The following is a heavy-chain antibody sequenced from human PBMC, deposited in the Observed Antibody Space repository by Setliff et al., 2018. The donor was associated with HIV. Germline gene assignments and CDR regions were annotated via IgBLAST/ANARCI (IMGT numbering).Heavy chain of an antibody. J-gene: IGHJ4*02. CDR1: SASISNYH. CDR2: IYTSGTT. CDR3: ARRAFKDGYKRSYFDY. V-gene: IGHV4-4*09. Sequence: KPSETLSLTCAVSSASISNYHWSWIRQTPGKGLEWIGSIYTSGTTNYNPSLEGRITTSVDLSKNHFSLNLHSVTAADTVVYYCARRAFKDGYKRSYFDYWGQGTLVTVSS. D-gene: IGHD5-12*01.